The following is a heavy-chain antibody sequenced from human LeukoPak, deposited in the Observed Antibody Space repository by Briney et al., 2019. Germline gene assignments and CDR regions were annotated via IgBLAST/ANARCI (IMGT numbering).Heavy chain of an antibody. J-gene: IGHJ4*02. CDR3: ARSPKRGSSGWYRFVDNPTYYFDY. CDR2: INHSGST. Sequence: PSETLSLTCAVYGGSFSGYYWSWIRQPPGKGLEWIGEINHSGSTNYNPSLKSRVTISVDTSKNQFSLQLNSVTPEDTAVYYCARSPKRGSSGWYRFVDNPTYYFDYWGQGTLVTVSS. CDR1: GGSFSGYY. V-gene: IGHV4-34*01. D-gene: IGHD6-19*01.